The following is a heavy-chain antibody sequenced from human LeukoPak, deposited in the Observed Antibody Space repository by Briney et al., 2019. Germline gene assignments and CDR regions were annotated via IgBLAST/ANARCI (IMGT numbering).Heavy chain of an antibody. J-gene: IGHJ6*03. CDR1: GFTFSHYS. V-gene: IGHV3-21*01. Sequence: AGGSLRLSCAASGFTFSHYSIDWVRQAPGKGLERVASITSSSSRIYYADSVKGRFTISRDNAKNSLYLQMNSLRAEDTAIYYCARVMMGATVTTFHYYCMDVWGVGTTVTVSS. CDR3: ARVMMGATVTTFHYYCMDV. CDR2: ITSSSSRI. D-gene: IGHD4-11*01.